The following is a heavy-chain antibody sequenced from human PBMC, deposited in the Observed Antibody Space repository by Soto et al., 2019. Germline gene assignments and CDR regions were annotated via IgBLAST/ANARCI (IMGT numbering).Heavy chain of an antibody. J-gene: IGHJ4*02. D-gene: IGHD3-10*01. CDR2: ISGSGGST. V-gene: IGHV3-23*01. CDR3: ANRMVRGVIIRDY. CDR1: GFTFSSYA. Sequence: GGSLRLSCAASGFTFSSYAMSWVRQAPGKGLEWVSAISGSGGSTYYADSVKGRFTISRDNSKNTLYLQMNSLRAEDTAVYYCANRMVRGVIIRDYWGQGTLVTVSS.